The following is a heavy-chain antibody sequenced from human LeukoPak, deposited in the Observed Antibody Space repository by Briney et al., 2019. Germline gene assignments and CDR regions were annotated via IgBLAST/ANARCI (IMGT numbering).Heavy chain of an antibody. CDR2: ISSSGSTI. V-gene: IGHV3-11*01. Sequence: GGSLRLSCAASGFTFSDYCMSWIRRAPGKGLEWVSYISSSGSTIYYADSVKGRFTISRDNAKNSLYLQMNSLRAEDTAVYYCARAVADTADFDYWGQGTLVTVSS. J-gene: IGHJ4*02. CDR1: GFTFSDYC. CDR3: ARAVADTADFDY. D-gene: IGHD6-19*01.